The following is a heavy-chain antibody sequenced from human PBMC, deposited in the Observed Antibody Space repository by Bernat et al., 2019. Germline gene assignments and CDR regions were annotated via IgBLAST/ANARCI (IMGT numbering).Heavy chain of an antibody. J-gene: IGHJ4*02. CDR1: GFTYGNYA. V-gene: IGHV3-23*01. CDR3: AKEGYSRGVIDF. CDR2: ISAGGGGT. Sequence: EVQLLESGGGLVQPGGSLRLSCAASGFTYGNYAMSWVRQAPGKGLEWVSSISAGGGGTDFGDSVRGRFTISRDNSKNTLNLQMNSLRAEDTAVYYCAKEGYSRGVIDFWGQGTLVIVSS. D-gene: IGHD6-13*01.